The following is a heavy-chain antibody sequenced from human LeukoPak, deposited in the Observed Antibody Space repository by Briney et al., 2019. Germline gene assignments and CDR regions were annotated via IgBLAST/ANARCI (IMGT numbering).Heavy chain of an antibody. CDR2: ISAYNGNT. CDR1: GHTFTSYG. CDR3: ARDKDILTGYPTGDWFDP. Sequence: ASVKVSCKASGHTFTSYGISWVRQAPGQGLEWMGWISAYNGNTNYAQKLQGRVTMTTDTSTSTAYMELRSLRSDDTAVYYCARDKDILTGYPTGDWFDPWGQGTLVTVSS. J-gene: IGHJ5*02. V-gene: IGHV1-18*04. D-gene: IGHD3-9*01.